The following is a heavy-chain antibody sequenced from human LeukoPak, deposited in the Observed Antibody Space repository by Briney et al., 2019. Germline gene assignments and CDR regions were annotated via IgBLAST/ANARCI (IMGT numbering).Heavy chain of an antibody. CDR2: MSGNGGGT. J-gene: IGHJ6*03. D-gene: IGHD2-15*01. CDR3: ARDSWPGDPRDYYYYYMDV. CDR1: GFTFYDYG. V-gene: IGHV3-20*04. Sequence: GGSLRLSCAASGFTFYDYGMSWVRQAPGQGRGGGSGMSGNGGGTGYADAGKGRVTNSTDNAKNSLYLQMTSLRAEDTALYYCARDSWPGDPRDYYYYYMDVWGKGTTVTVSS.